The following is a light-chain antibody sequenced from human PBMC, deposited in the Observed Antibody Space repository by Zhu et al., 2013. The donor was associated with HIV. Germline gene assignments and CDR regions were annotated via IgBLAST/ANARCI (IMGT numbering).Light chain of an antibody. CDR2: KIS. Sequence: DVVLTQSPLSLPVTLGQPASISCRSSQSLVHTDGETYLNWLQQRPGQPPRLLIYKISNRFSGVPDRFSGSGAGTDFTLRISRVEPEDVGTYYCMQGTEFPFTFGPGTKLDIK. CDR3: MQGTEFPFT. CDR1: QSLVHTDGETY. J-gene: IGKJ3*01. V-gene: IGKV2-24*01.